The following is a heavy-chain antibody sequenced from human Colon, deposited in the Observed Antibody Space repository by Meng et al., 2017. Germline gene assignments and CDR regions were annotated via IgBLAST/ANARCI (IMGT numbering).Heavy chain of an antibody. V-gene: IGHV4-61*01. CDR2: MHYSGST. CDR3: VMDSGYDKNWFDP. J-gene: IGHJ5*02. D-gene: IGHD5-12*01. CDR1: GGSDDSSSYY. Sequence: VRQHESGPEQVSPSRTPALTCSDAGGSDDSSSYYWSWFLQPQGKGLEWIVFMHYSGSTNYNPSLKSRVTISVVTSKNQFSLKVSSVTSADAAVYYCVMDSGYDKNWFDPWGQGTLVTVSS.